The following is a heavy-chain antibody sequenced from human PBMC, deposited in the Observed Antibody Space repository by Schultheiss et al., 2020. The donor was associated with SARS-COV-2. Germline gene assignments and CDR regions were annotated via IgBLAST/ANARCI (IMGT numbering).Heavy chain of an antibody. CDR3: ARDHLIVVVPAAIPGLYYYYMDV. V-gene: IGHV3-48*01. CDR1: GFTVSSNY. Sequence: GGSLRLSCAASGFTVSSNYMSWVRQAPGKGLEWVSYISSSSSTIYYADSVKGRFTISRDNAKNSLYLQMNSLRAEDTAVYYCARDHLIVVVPAAIPGLYYYYMDVWGKGTTVTVSS. J-gene: IGHJ6*03. CDR2: ISSSSSTI. D-gene: IGHD2-2*02.